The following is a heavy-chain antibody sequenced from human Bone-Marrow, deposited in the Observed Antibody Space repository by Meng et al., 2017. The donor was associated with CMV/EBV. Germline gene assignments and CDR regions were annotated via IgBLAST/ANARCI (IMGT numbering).Heavy chain of an antibody. CDR1: GFTFSSYS. D-gene: IGHD3-3*01. V-gene: IGHV3-21*01. J-gene: IGHJ6*01. Sequence: GESLKISCAASGFTFSSYSMNWVRQAPGKGLEWVSSISSSSSYIYYADSVKGRFTISRDNAKNSLYLQMNSLRAEDTAVYYCARDGTYYDFWSGYYAPMLYYYYGMDVWGQGTTVTVSS. CDR3: ARDGTYYDFWSGYYAPMLYYYYGMDV. CDR2: ISSSSSYI.